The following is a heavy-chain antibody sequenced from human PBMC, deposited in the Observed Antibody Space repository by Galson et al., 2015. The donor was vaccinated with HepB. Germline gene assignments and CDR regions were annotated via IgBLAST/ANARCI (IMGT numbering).Heavy chain of an antibody. D-gene: IGHD3-10*01. CDR3: ARGGRSNTYYYGSGSNHYFDY. J-gene: IGHJ4*02. V-gene: IGHV1-2*04. CDR1: GYTFTGYY. Sequence: SVKVSCKASGYTFTGYYMHWVRQAPGQGLEWMGWINPNSGGTNYAQKFQGWVTMTRDTSISTAYMELSRLRSYDTAVYYCARGGRSNTYYYGSGSNHYFDYFGQGTLVTVS. CDR2: INPNSGGT.